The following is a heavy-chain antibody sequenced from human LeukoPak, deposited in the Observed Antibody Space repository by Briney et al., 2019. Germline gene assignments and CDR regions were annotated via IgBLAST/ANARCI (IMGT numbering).Heavy chain of an antibody. J-gene: IGHJ4*02. CDR1: GYTFTIYY. D-gene: IGHD2-2*01. V-gene: IGHV1-46*01. CDR2: INPSGGST. CDR3: ARDSGIVVVPAAPPGDY. Sequence: ASVKVTFKASGYTFTIYYMHWVRQAPGQGLEWMGIINPSGGSTSCTQKFQGRVTITSDISTGTVCMALSRLRYEDTTVYYSARDSGIVVVPAAPPGDYWGQGTLVTVSS.